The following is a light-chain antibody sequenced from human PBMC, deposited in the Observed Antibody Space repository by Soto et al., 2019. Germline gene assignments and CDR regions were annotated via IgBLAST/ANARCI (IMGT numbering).Light chain of an antibody. J-gene: IGLJ3*02. V-gene: IGLV1-47*01. CDR2: RNN. CDR1: SSNIGSNY. Sequence: QSVLTQPPSASGTPGQRVTISCYGSSSNIGSNYVYWYQQLPGTAPKLLIYRNNQRPSGVPDRFSGSKSGTSASLAISGLRSEGEADFYCAAWDDSLSGWVFGGGTKLTVL. CDR3: AAWDDSLSGWV.